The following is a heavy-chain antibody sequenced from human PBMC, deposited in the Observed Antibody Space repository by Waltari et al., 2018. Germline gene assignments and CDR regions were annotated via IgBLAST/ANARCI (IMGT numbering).Heavy chain of an antibody. J-gene: IGHJ4*02. D-gene: IGHD4-17*01. V-gene: IGHV1-2*02. Sequence: QVQLVQSGAEVKKPGASVQISCKASGYPFTGYYMHWVRQAPGQGLEWMGWINPNSGGTNYAQKCQGRVTMTRDTSISTAYMELSRLRSDYTAVYYCARDSYGDYDYWGQGTLVTVSS. CDR3: ARDSYGDYDY. CDR2: INPNSGGT. CDR1: GYPFTGYY.